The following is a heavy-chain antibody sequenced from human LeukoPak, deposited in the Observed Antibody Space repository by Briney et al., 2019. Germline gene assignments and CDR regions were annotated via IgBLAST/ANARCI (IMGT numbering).Heavy chain of an antibody. CDR1: GGTFSSSS. Sequence: ASVKVSFKASGGTFSSSSISWVRQAPGQGLEWMGGIIPIFGTANYAQKFQGRVTITADESTSTAYMELSSLRSEDTAVYYCARVGADCGGDCYHLNWFDPWGQGTLVTVSS. CDR3: ARVGADCGGDCYHLNWFDP. J-gene: IGHJ5*02. V-gene: IGHV1-69*01. CDR2: IIPIFGTA. D-gene: IGHD2-21*02.